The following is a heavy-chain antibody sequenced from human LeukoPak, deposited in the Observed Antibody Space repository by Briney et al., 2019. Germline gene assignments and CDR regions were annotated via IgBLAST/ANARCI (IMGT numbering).Heavy chain of an antibody. D-gene: IGHD1-26*01. Sequence: GSLRLSCAASGLTFSNYAMSWVRQAPGKGLEWVSAISVSGGDTYYADSVKGRFTISRDNSKNTLYLQMNSLRAEDTAVYFCAKVIGLVDPFDYWGQGTLVTVSS. V-gene: IGHV3-23*01. J-gene: IGHJ4*02. CDR1: GLTFSNYA. CDR3: AKVIGLVDPFDY. CDR2: ISVSGGDT.